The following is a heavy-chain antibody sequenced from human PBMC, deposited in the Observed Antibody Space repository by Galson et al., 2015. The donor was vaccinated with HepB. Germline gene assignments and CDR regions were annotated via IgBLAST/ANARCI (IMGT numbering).Heavy chain of an antibody. CDR2: ITSGSTNI. D-gene: IGHD1-26*01. Sequence: SLRLSCAASGFTFSSYTMNWVRQAPGKGLEWVSSITSGSTNIYYADSVKGRFTVSRDNAKNSLYLQMNSLRAEDTAVYYCATSRGLLGATFDYWGQGTLVTVSS. CDR3: ATSRGLLGATFDY. CDR1: GFTFSSYT. J-gene: IGHJ4*02. V-gene: IGHV3-21*01.